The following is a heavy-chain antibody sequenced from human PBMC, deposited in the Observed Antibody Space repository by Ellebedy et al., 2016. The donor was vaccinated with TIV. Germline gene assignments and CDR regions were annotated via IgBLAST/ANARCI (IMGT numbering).Heavy chain of an antibody. CDR3: ARGRVSSIAVASYFDY. D-gene: IGHD6-19*01. Sequence: GESLKISXAASGFTFSSYSMNWVRQAPGKGLEWVSSISSSSSYIYYADSVKGRFTISRDNAKNSLYLQMNSLRAEDMAVYYCARGRVSSIAVASYFDYWGQGTLVTVSS. V-gene: IGHV3-21*01. J-gene: IGHJ4*02. CDR1: GFTFSSYS. CDR2: ISSSSSYI.